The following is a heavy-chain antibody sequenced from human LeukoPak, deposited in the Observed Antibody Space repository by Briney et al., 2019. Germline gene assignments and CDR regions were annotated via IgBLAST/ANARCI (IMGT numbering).Heavy chain of an antibody. CDR1: GFTFSSYG. CDR3: AKETYTRSINWFDP. Sequence: PGRSLRLSCAASGFTFSSYGMHWVRQAPGKGLEWVAVISYDGSNKYYADSVKGRLTISRDNSKNTLYQQMNSLRAEDTAVYYCAKETYTRSINWFDPWGQGTLVTVSS. CDR2: ISYDGSNK. D-gene: IGHD1-14*01. J-gene: IGHJ5*02. V-gene: IGHV3-30*18.